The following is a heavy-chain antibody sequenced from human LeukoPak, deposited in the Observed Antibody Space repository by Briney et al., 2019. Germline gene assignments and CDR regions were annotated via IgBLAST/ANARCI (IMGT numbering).Heavy chain of an antibody. CDR3: ARTEELQAGVDDAFDI. D-gene: IGHD1-26*01. J-gene: IGHJ3*02. Sequence: SVKVSCKASGGTFSSYAISWVRQAPGRGLEWMGRIIPILGIANYAQKFQGRVTITADKSTSTAYMELSSLRSEDTAVYYCARTEELQAGVDDAFDIWGQGTMVTVSS. CDR1: GGTFSSYA. V-gene: IGHV1-69*04. CDR2: IIPILGIA.